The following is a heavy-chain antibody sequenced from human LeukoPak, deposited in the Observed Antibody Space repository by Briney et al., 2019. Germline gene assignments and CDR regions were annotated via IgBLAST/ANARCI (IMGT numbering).Heavy chain of an antibody. CDR1: GFTFSSYA. J-gene: IGHJ4*02. CDR3: AKDRDFWRGYRFDY. CDR2: ISGIGGST. V-gene: IGHV3-23*01. Sequence: GGSLRLSCAASGFTFSSYAMSWVRQAPGKGLEWVSAISGIGGSTYYAGSVKGRFTISRDNSKNTLCLQMNSLRAEDTAVYYCAKDRDFWRGYRFDYWGQGTLVTVSS. D-gene: IGHD3-3*01.